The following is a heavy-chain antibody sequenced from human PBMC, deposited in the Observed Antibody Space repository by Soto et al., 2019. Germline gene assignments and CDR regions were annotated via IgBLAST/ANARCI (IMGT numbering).Heavy chain of an antibody. V-gene: IGHV3-33*01. Sequence: PGGSLRLSCAASGFTFSDYGMHWVRQAPGKGLEWVAVIWYDESNKYYVDSVKGRFTISRDNSKNTLYLQMNSLRAEDTAVYYCARYVGHYYYYMDVWGKGTTVTVSS. CDR3: ARYVGHYYYYMDV. CDR2: IWYDESNK. D-gene: IGHD2-15*01. CDR1: GFTFSDYG. J-gene: IGHJ6*03.